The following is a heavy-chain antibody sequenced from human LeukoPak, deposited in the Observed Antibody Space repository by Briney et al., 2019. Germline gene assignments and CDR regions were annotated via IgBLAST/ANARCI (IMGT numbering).Heavy chain of an antibody. D-gene: IGHD2-15*01. V-gene: IGHV3-30*18. J-gene: IGHJ4*02. CDR2: ISYDGSAK. Sequence: GGSLRLSCAASGFTFSSFAMHWLRQAPGKGPEWAAVISYDGSAKYYADSMRGRSTISRDDSKNTLYLQMNSLRPEDTAIYYCVKGSVAYTGGHFDYWGQGTLVTVSS. CDR3: VKGSVAYTGGHFDY. CDR1: GFTFSSFA.